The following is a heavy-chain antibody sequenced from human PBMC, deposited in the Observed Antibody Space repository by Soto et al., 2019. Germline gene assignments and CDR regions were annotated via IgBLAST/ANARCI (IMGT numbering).Heavy chain of an antibody. Sequence: GGSLRLSCAASGFTFSYYWMHWVRQAPGQGLVWVSRIHSDGSSTTYADSVKGRFTISRDNAKNTLYLQMNSLRAEDTAVYYCARGDRGAFDPWGQDTMVTVS. D-gene: IGHD2-21*02. CDR3: ARGDRGAFDP. CDR1: GFTFSYYW. V-gene: IGHV3-74*01. CDR2: IHSDGSST. J-gene: IGHJ3*01.